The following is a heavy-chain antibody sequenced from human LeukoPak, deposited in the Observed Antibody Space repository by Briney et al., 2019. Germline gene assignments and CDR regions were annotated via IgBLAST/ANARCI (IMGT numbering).Heavy chain of an antibody. D-gene: IGHD3-10*01. J-gene: IGHJ4*02. CDR2: ISSSGSTI. CDR1: GFTFSDYY. CDR3: ARARPVYYGGECGY. Sequence: GGSLRLPCAASGFTFSDYYMTWIRQAPGEGLEWVSHISSSGSTIYYADSVKGRFTISRDNAKNSLYLQMNSLRAEDTAVYYCARARPVYYGGECGYWGQGTLVTVSS. V-gene: IGHV3-11*01.